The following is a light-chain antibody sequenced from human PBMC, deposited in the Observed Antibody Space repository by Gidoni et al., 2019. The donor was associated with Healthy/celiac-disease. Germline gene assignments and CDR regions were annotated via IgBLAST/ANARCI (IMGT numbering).Light chain of an antibody. CDR3: QQYNSYSPYS. Sequence: DIQMTQSPFTQSASVGDRVTITCRASQSISSWLAWDQQKPGKAPKLLIYKASSLESGVPSRFSGSGSGTEFTLTISSLQHDDFATYYCQQYNSYSPYSFXQXTKLEIK. CDR2: KAS. J-gene: IGKJ2*03. CDR1: QSISSW. V-gene: IGKV1-5*03.